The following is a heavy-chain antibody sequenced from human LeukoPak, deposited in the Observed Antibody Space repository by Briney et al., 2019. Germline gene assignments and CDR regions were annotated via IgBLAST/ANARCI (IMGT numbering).Heavy chain of an antibody. CDR2: ISAYNGNT. Sequence: ASVKVSCKASGYTFTSYGISWVRQAPGQGLEWMGWISAYNGNTNYAQKLQGRVTMTTDTSTSTAYRELRSLRSDDTAVYYWARGDTAMVNWRGGADYYYGMDVWGQGTTVTVSS. CDR3: ARGDTAMVNWRGGADYYYGMDV. V-gene: IGHV1-18*01. D-gene: IGHD5-18*01. CDR1: GYTFTSYG. J-gene: IGHJ6*02.